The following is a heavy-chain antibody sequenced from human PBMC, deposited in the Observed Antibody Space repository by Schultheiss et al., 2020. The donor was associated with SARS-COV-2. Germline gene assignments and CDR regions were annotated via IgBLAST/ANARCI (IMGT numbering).Heavy chain of an antibody. CDR1: GGSFSGYY. J-gene: IGHJ3*02. D-gene: IGHD3-16*01. CDR3: ARVSLPGNTLAFDI. Sequence: GSLRLSCAVYGGSFSGYYWSWIRQPPGKGLEWIGYMYYSGNTNYNPSLKSRVNIAVDTSKNQFSLKLTSVTAADTAVYYCARVSLPGNTLAFDIWGQGTMVTVSS. V-gene: IGHV4-59*01. CDR2: MYYSGNT.